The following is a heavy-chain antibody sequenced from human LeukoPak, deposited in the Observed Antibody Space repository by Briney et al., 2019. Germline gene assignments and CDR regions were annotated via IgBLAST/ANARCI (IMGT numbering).Heavy chain of an antibody. Sequence: PSETLSLTCGVSGHSSSSGYYWGWIRQSPGKGLEWIGSIDHWGTTYYSDSLKSRLTISVDTSRNQFSLRLRSLTAADTAVYFCARPFSGSGGSTAFDIWGHGTMVTVSS. D-gene: IGHD3-10*01. CDR2: IDHWGTT. CDR3: ARPFSGSGGSTAFDI. CDR1: GHSSSSGYY. V-gene: IGHV4-38-2*01. J-gene: IGHJ3*02.